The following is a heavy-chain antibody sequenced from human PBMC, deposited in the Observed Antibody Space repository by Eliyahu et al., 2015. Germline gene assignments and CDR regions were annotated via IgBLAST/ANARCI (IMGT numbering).Heavy chain of an antibody. CDR1: GFTLRTYW. CDR2: INTDGSSS. V-gene: IGHV3-74*01. D-gene: IGHD4-11*01. CDR3: ARVNDYYAFDI. Sequence: DVQLVESGGDLVQPGGSLRLSCXVSGFTLRTYWMHWVRQAPGKGLVWVSRINTDGSSSSYGDSVKGRFTISRDNARNTLSLQMNSLRAEDTAVYYCARVNDYYAFDIWGQGTMVTVSS. J-gene: IGHJ3*02.